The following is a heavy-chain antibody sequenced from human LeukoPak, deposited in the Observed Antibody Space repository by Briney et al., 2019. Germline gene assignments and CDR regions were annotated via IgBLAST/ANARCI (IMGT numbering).Heavy chain of an antibody. J-gene: IGHJ4*02. CDR3: AAEDRWSGSDY. CDR2: IVVGSGNT. Sequence: ASVKVSCKASGFTFTSSAMQSVRQARGQRLEWIGWIVVGSGNTNYAQKFQERVTITRDMSTSTAYMELSSLRSEDTAVYYCAAEDRWSGSDYWGQGTLVTVSS. CDR1: GFTFTSSA. V-gene: IGHV1-58*02. D-gene: IGHD6-13*01.